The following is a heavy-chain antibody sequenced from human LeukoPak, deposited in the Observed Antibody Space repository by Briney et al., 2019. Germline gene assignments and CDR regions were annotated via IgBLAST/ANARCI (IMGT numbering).Heavy chain of an antibody. D-gene: IGHD6-13*01. CDR1: GGSISSSNW. Sequence: SEALSLTCAVSGGSISSSNWWRWVRQPPGKWLEWIGEIYHSGSTNYNPSLKSRVTISVDTSKNQFSLKLSSVTAADTAVYYCARLAAAGYDYWGQGTLVTVSS. J-gene: IGHJ4*02. CDR2: IYHSGST. V-gene: IGHV4-4*02. CDR3: ARLAAAGYDY.